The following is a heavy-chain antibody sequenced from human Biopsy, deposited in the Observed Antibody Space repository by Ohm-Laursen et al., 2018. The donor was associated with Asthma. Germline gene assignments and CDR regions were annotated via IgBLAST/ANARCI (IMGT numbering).Heavy chain of an antibody. V-gene: IGHV1-18*01. Sequence: ASVKVSCKTSGYTFNSAGITWVRQAPGQGLEWMGWISVYNGNTKVAQKLQDRVTMITDTSASAAYMELRSLRSDDTAVYFCARAVDYSHYYGIDVWGQGTTVTVS. J-gene: IGHJ6*02. D-gene: IGHD3-10*01. CDR2: ISVYNGNT. CDR3: ARAVDYSHYYGIDV. CDR1: GYTFNSAG.